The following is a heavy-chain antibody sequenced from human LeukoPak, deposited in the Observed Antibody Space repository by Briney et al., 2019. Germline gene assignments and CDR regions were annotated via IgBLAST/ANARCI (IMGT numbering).Heavy chain of an antibody. D-gene: IGHD3-10*01. J-gene: IGHJ4*02. V-gene: IGHV3-15*01. CDR1: GFTFSNAW. CDR3: ITLSYYSSGSYSY. CDR2: IKSKTGGGST. Sequence: GAPLRLSCAASGFTFSNAWRCWVRQPPGRGLEWVGRIKSKTGGGSTDYAAAVKGRFTIKTEDSKNTLFLQMNALKTEDTACYYCITLSYYSSGSYSYWGQGTLVTVSS.